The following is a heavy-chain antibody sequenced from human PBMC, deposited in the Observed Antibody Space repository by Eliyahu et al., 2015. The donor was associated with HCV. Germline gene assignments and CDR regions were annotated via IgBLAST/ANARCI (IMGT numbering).Heavy chain of an antibody. CDR3: AKDNGLGSNTPWYNWFDS. V-gene: IGHV3-48*01. CDR1: GFKFXSYS. D-gene: IGHD3-10*01. Sequence: EVQLVESGGGLEQPGGSLRLSCAASGFKFXSYSXNWVRQAPGKGVGWVGYISSTRSTIYYADSVKGRFTISRDNAKNSLFLQMKSLRAEDTAVYYCAKDNGLGSNTPWYNWFDSWGQGTLVTVSS. J-gene: IGHJ5*01. CDR2: ISSTRSTI.